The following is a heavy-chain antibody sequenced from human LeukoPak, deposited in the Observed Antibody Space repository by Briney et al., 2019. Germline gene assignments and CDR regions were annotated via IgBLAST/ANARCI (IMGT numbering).Heavy chain of an antibody. V-gene: IGHV4-31*11. J-gene: IGHJ4*02. D-gene: IGHD2-2*01. CDR1: GGSISSGGYY. Sequence: SETLSLTCAVSGGSISSGGYYWSWLRPHPGKGLEWVGYIYYSGSTFYNPSLKSRVTISVDTSKNQFSLKLSSVTAADTAVYYCARESGYCSTTSCPATSFDYWGQGTLVTVSS. CDR2: IYYSGST. CDR3: ARESGYCSTTSCPATSFDY.